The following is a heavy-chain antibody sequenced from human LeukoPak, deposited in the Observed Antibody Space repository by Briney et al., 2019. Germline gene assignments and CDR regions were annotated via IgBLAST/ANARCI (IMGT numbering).Heavy chain of an antibody. V-gene: IGHV5-51*01. CDR2: IPPGDSDN. CDR1: GYSFTSYW. J-gene: IGHJ4*02. CDR3: ARRGDSYGRFDY. Sequence: GESLKISCKGSGYSFTSYWIGWVRQMPGKGLEWIGIIPPGDSDNRYSPSFQGQVTISADKSICTAYLQWSSLKASDTAMYYCARRGDSYGRFDYWGQGILVTVSS. D-gene: IGHD5-18*01.